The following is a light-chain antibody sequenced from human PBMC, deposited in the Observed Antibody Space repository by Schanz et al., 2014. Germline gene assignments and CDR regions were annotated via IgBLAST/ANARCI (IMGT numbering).Light chain of an antibody. CDR1: SSDVGGTNY. Sequence: QSALTQPASVSGSPGQSITLSCTGTSSDVGGTNYVSWYQQHPGKVPKLMIYDVSKRPSGVPDRFSGSKSGNTASLTVSGLQAEDEADYYCSSYAGSNNLPYVFGTGTKLTVL. J-gene: IGLJ1*01. CDR3: SSYAGSNNLPYV. V-gene: IGLV2-8*01. CDR2: DVS.